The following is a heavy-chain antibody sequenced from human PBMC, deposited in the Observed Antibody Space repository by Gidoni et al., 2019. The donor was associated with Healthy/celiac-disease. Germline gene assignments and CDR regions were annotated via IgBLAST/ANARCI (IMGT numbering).Heavy chain of an antibody. CDR3: ARPMVRGVTHLYYYYYGMDV. CDR1: GFTFSSYS. J-gene: IGHJ6*02. CDR2: ISSSSSYI. Sequence: EVQLVESGGGLVKPGGSLRLSCAASGFTFSSYSMNWVRQAPGKGLEWVSSISSSSSYIYYADSVKGRFTISRDNAKNSLYLQMNSLRAEDTAVYYCARPMVRGVTHLYYYYYGMDVWGQGTTVTVSS. V-gene: IGHV3-21*01. D-gene: IGHD3-10*01.